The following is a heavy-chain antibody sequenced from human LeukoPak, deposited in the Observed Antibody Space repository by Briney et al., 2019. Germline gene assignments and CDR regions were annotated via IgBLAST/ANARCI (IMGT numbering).Heavy chain of an antibody. CDR1: GLTVSSNY. Sequence: GGSLRLSCAASGLTVSSNYMSWVRQAPGKGLEWVSVIYSGGSTYYADSVKGRFTISRDNSKNTLYLQMNSLRAEDTAVYYCARFEATVTFFDYWGQGTLVTVSS. CDR2: IYSGGST. D-gene: IGHD4-17*01. V-gene: IGHV3-53*01. J-gene: IGHJ4*02. CDR3: ARFEATVTFFDY.